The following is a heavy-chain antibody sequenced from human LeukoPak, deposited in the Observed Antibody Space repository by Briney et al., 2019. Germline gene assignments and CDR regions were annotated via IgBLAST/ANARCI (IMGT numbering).Heavy chain of an antibody. J-gene: IGHJ4*02. CDR2: IIPILGIA. CDR1: GRTFSSYS. D-gene: IGHD5-18*01. V-gene: IGHV1-69*02. Sequence: GASVKVSCKASGRTFSSYSISWVPQAPGQALEWMERIIPILGIANYAQKFQGRVTITADKSTSTAYMELSSLRSEDTAVYYCARSPMDTAMVPFDYWGQGTLVTVSS. CDR3: ARSPMDTAMVPFDY.